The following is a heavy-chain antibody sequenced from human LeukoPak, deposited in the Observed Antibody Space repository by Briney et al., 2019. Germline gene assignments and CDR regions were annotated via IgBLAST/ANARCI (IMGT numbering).Heavy chain of an antibody. V-gene: IGHV5-51*01. D-gene: IGHD3-3*01. J-gene: IGHJ5*02. CDR3: ARSVSNYDFWSAHIGGWFDP. CDR1: GYSFTSYW. Sequence: GESLKISCKGSGYSFTSYWIGWVRQMPGKGLEWMGIIYPGDSDTRYSPSFQGQVTISADKSISTAYLQWSSLKASDTAMYYCARSVSNYDFWSAHIGGWFDPWGQGTLVTVSS. CDR2: IYPGDSDT.